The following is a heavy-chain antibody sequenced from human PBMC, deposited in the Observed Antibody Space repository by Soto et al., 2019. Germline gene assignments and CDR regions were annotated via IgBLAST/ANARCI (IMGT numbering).Heavy chain of an antibody. CDR3: ARGRRFGGRGMDV. D-gene: IGHD3-10*01. V-gene: IGHV4-34*01. J-gene: IGHJ6*02. CDR1: GGSFSGYY. Sequence: SETLSLTCAVYGGSFSGYYWSWIRQPPGKGLEWIGEINHSGSTNYNPSLKSRVTISVDTSKNQFSLKLSSVTAADTAVYYCARGRRFGGRGMDVWGQGTTVTVSS. CDR2: INHSGST.